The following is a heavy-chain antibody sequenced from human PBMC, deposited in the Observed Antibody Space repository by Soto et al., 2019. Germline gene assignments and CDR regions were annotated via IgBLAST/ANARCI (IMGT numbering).Heavy chain of an antibody. CDR3: AKVGYCSSSSCYTASAFDI. D-gene: IGHD2-2*02. CDR2: ISWNSGSI. Sequence: EVQLVESGGGLVQPGRSLRLSCAASGFTFDDYAMHWVRQAPGKGLEWVSGISWNSGSIGYADSVKGRFTISRDNDKNSLYLQMNSRRAEDTALYYCAKVGYCSSSSCYTASAFDIWGQGTMVTVSS. J-gene: IGHJ3*02. V-gene: IGHV3-9*01. CDR1: GFTFDDYA.